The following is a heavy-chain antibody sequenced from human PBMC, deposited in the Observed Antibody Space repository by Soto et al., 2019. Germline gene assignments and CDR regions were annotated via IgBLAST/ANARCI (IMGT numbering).Heavy chain of an antibody. CDR3: ARDFYGGYTYGPGDY. D-gene: IGHD5-18*01. CDR2: IHGDGGKI. V-gene: IGHV3-7*01. J-gene: IGHJ4*02. CDR1: GFMFSAYW. Sequence: LRLSCAASGFMFSAYWMSWVRQAPGKGLEWVANIHGDGGKIYYVDSVKGRFTISRDNAKRSLYLQMNSLRAEDTAVYYCARDFYGGYTYGPGDYWGQGALVTVSS.